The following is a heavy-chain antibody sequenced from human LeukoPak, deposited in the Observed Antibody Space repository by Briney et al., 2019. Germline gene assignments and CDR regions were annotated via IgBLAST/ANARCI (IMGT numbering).Heavy chain of an antibody. J-gene: IGHJ4*02. CDR1: GFTFSSYA. D-gene: IGHD3-9*01. V-gene: IGHV3-23*01. Sequence: GGSLRLSCAASGFTFSSYAMSWVRQAPGKGLEWVSAISGSGGSTYYADSVKGRFTISRGNSKNTLYLQMNSLRAEDTAVYYCARTTGYYYYFDYWGQGTLVTVSS. CDR3: ARTTGYYYYFDY. CDR2: ISGSGGST.